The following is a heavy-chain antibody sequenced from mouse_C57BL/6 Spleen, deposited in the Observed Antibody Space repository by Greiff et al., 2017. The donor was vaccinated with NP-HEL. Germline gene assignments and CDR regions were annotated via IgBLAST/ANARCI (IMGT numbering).Heavy chain of an antibody. CDR1: GYAFSSSW. J-gene: IGHJ2*01. Sequence: QVQLQQSGPELVKPGASVKISCKASGYAFSSSWMNWVKQRPGKGLEWIGRIYPGDGDTNYNGKFKGKATLTADKSSSTAYMQLSSLTSEDSAVYFFARESSGYVGYWGQGTTLTVSS. CDR3: ARESSGYVGY. V-gene: IGHV1-82*01. CDR2: IYPGDGDT. D-gene: IGHD3-2*02.